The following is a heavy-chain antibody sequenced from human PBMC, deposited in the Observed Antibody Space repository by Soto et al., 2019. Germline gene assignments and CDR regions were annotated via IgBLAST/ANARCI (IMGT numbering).Heavy chain of an antibody. D-gene: IGHD1-26*01. V-gene: IGHV6-1*01. J-gene: IGHJ4*02. Sequence: SQTLSLTCAISGDSVFTNGVAWNWLRQSPSRGLEWLGRTYYRSKWSNDYAVSVKSRITINLDTSKNQLSLQLNSVIPEDTAVYYCARGRQSGFDYWSQGTLVTVSS. CDR3: ARGRQSGFDY. CDR1: GDSVFTNGVA. CDR2: TYYRSKWSN.